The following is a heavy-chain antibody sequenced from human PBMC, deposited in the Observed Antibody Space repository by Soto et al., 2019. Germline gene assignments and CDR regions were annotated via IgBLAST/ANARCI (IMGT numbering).Heavy chain of an antibody. V-gene: IGHV4-31*03. CDR1: GGSLSSDNFF. D-gene: IGHD1-26*01. Sequence: QVQLQESGPGLVKPSQTLSVTCTVSGGSLSSDNFFWSWVRQHPETGLEWVGYIYHTGAAYYNPYLKSRLTISLDTSKNRFSLRLISVIAADTAVYYCAREVISPATSDAFDIWGQGTMVTVSS. CDR2: IYHTGAA. J-gene: IGHJ3*02. CDR3: AREVISPATSDAFDI.